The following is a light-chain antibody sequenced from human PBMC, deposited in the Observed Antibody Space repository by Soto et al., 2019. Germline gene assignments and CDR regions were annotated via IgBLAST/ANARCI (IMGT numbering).Light chain of an antibody. Sequence: EIVMTQSPATLSVSPGERATLSCRASQSVSRKLAWYQQTRGQAPRLLIYGASTRATGVPARFSGSGSGTDFTLTISRPEPEDFAVYYCQQYGSSPWTFGQGTKVDIK. CDR3: QQYGSSPWT. CDR1: QSVSRK. CDR2: GAS. V-gene: IGKV3-15*01. J-gene: IGKJ1*01.